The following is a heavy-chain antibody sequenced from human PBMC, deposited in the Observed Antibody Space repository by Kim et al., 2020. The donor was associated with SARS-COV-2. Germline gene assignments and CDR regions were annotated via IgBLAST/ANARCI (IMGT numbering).Heavy chain of an antibody. CDR3: QSFVSASYGVDV. V-gene: IGHV3-15*01. J-gene: IGHJ6*02. D-gene: IGHD3-16*01. Sequence: GGSLRLSCAASGFTLTNAYMSWVRQAPGKGLEWVGLIKSKTDGGTAHYAAPGKGRFTISRDDSKNTLYLQMNSLKAEDTAVYYCQSFVSASYGVDVWGQG. CDR2: IKSKTDGGTA. CDR1: GFTLTNAY.